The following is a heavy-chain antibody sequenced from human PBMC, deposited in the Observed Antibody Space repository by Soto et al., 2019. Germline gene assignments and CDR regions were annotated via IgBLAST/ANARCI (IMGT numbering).Heavy chain of an antibody. CDR3: ATDSSSSAAGFDP. Sequence: QVQLVQSGAEVKKPRSSVKVSCKASGGTFSSYTISWVRQAPGQGLEWMGRIIPIFDISTYAQKFQGRVTITADKSTSTAYMELSSLRSEDTPVYYFATDSSSSAAGFDPWGQGALVTVSS. J-gene: IGHJ5*02. V-gene: IGHV1-69*08. D-gene: IGHD6-6*01. CDR1: GGTFSSYT. CDR2: IIPIFDIS.